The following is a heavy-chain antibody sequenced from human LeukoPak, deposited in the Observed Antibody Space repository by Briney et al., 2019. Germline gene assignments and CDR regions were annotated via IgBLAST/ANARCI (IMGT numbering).Heavy chain of an antibody. D-gene: IGHD3-22*01. CDR2: IGTAGDT. V-gene: IGHV3-13*01. Sequence: GGSLRLSCAASGFTFSSYDMHWVRQATGKGLEWVSAIGTAGDTYYPGSVKGRFTISRENAKNSLYLQMNSLRAGDTAVYYCARSITMMRYYGMDVWGQGTTVTVSS. J-gene: IGHJ6*02. CDR3: ARSITMMRYYGMDV. CDR1: GFTFSSYD.